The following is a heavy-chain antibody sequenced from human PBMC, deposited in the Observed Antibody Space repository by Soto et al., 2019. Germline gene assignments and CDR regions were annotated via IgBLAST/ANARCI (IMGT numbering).Heavy chain of an antibody. J-gene: IGHJ4*02. CDR2: ISYDGSNK. CDR1: GFTFSSYG. D-gene: IGHD2-2*02. CDR3: ARGLGYCSSTSCYIWFDY. V-gene: IGHV3-30*03. Sequence: PGGSLRLSCAASGFTFSSYGMHWVRQAPGKGLEWVAVISYDGSNKYYADSVKGRFTISRDNSKNTLFLQMNSLRAEDTAVHYCARGLGYCSSTSCYIWFDYWGQGTLVTVSS.